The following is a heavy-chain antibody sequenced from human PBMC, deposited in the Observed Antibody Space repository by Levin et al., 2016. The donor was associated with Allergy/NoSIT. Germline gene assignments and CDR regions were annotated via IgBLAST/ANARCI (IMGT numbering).Heavy chain of an antibody. CDR3: ARGMGLYYGSGSYYFRRDYGMDV. D-gene: IGHD3-10*01. Sequence: SETLSLTCAVSGGSISSSNWWSWVRQPPGKGLEWIGEINHSGSTNYNPSLKSRVTISVDTSKNQFSLKLSSVTAADTAVYYCARGMGLYYGSGSYYFRRDYGMDVWGQGTTVTVSS. CDR1: GGSISSSNW. CDR2: INHSGST. J-gene: IGHJ6*02. V-gene: IGHV4-4*02.